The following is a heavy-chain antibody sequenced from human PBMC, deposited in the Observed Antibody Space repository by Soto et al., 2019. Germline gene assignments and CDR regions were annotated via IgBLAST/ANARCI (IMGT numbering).Heavy chain of an antibody. V-gene: IGHV3-15*07. CDR2: IKSKTDGGTT. CDR1: GFTFSNAW. J-gene: IGHJ4*02. CDR3: TTDPDSPYYYDSSGYGVDY. Sequence: PGGSLRLSCAASGFTFSNAWMNWVRQAPGKGLEWVGRIKSKTDGGTTDYAAPVKGRFTISRDDSKNTLYLQMNSLKTDDTAVNYCTTDPDSPYYYDSSGYGVDYWGQGTLVTVSS. D-gene: IGHD3-22*01.